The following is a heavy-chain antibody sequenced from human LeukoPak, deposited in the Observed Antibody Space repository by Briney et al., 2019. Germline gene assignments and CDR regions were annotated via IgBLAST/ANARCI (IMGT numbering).Heavy chain of an antibody. J-gene: IGHJ3*02. Sequence: TGGSLRLSCAASGFTFSSYSMNWVRQAPGKGLEWVSYISSSSSTIYYADSVKGRFTISRDNAKNSLYLQMNSLRAEDTAVYYCARGDWSGYPDAFDIWGQGTMVTVSS. D-gene: IGHD3-3*01. V-gene: IGHV3-48*01. CDR1: GFTFSSYS. CDR3: ARGDWSGYPDAFDI. CDR2: ISSSSSTI.